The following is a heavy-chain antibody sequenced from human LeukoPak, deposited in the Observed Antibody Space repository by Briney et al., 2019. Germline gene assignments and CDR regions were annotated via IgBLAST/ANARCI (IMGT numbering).Heavy chain of an antibody. D-gene: IGHD3/OR15-3a*01. CDR1: GDSITSSY. V-gene: IGHV4-4*07. Sequence: SETLSLTCTVSGDSITSSYWSWIRQPAGKGLEWIGRLYPSGSTNYNSSLKSRVTMSVDTSKNQFSLNLKSVTAADTAMYYCARDSNDFWTAYSGNWGPGSLVTVSS. CDR2: LYPSGST. J-gene: IGHJ4*02. CDR3: ARDSNDFWTAYSGN.